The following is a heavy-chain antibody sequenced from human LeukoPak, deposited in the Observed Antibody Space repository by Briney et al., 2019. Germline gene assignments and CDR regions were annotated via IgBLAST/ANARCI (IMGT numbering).Heavy chain of an antibody. D-gene: IGHD3-16*02. Sequence: SETLSLTCAVYGGSFSGYYWSWIRQPPGKGLEWIGEINHSGSTNYNPSPKSRVTISVDTSKNQFSLKLSSVTAADTAVYYCARGPIFYDYVWGSYRYNWFDPWGQGTLVTVSS. J-gene: IGHJ5*02. CDR3: ARGPIFYDYVWGSYRYNWFDP. CDR2: INHSGST. CDR1: GGSFSGYY. V-gene: IGHV4-34*01.